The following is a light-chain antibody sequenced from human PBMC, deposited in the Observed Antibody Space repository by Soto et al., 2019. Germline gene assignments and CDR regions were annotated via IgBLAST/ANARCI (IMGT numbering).Light chain of an antibody. CDR1: QSVSSSY. Sequence: EIVLTQSPGTLSLSPGERATLSCRASQSVSSSYLAWYQQKPGQAPRLLIYGASSRATGIPDRFSGSGSGTDFTLTISRLEPEDVAVYYCQQYGSSHFGGGTKVEIK. V-gene: IGKV3-20*01. CDR3: QQYGSSH. J-gene: IGKJ4*01. CDR2: GAS.